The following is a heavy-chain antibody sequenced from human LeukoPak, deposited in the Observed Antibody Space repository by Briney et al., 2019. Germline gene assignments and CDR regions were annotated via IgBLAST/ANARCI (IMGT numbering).Heavy chain of an antibody. CDR2: MNPNSGNT. V-gene: IGHV1-8*01. Sequence: GASVKVSCKASGYTFTSYDINWVRQATGQGLEWMGWMNPNSGNTGYAQKFQGRVTMTRNTSISTAYMELSSLRSEDTAVYYCARDSTAAAGTPFDYWGQGTLVTVSS. J-gene: IGHJ4*02. D-gene: IGHD6-13*01. CDR3: ARDSTAAAGTPFDY. CDR1: GYTFTSYD.